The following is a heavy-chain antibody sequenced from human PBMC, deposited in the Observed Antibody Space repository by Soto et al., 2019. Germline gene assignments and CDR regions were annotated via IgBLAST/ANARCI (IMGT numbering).Heavy chain of an antibody. CDR1: GGSISTYY. CDR3: ATMGTPATGLYYFDY. V-gene: IGHV4-59*08. Sequence: LSLTCTVSGGSISTYYWSWVRQPPGKGLEWIGYIYHSGSTNYNPSLESRVTISVDTSKNQFSLNLSFVTAADTAVYYCATMGTPATGLYYFDYCGQGTLVTVS. J-gene: IGHJ4*02. D-gene: IGHD2-15*01. CDR2: IYHSGST.